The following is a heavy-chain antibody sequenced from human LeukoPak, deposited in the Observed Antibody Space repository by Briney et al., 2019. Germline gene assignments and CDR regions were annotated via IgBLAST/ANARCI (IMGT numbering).Heavy chain of an antibody. CDR2: ISAYNGNT. CDR3: ARGLYSRYYYGSGSYSHYDAFDI. V-gene: IGHV1-18*01. Sequence: ASVKVSCKASGYTFTSYGISWVRQAPGQGLEWMGWISAYNGNTNYAQKLQGRVTMTTDTSTSTAYMELRSLRSGDTAVYYCARGLYSRYYYGSGSYSHYDAFDIWGQGTMVTVSS. J-gene: IGHJ3*02. D-gene: IGHD3-10*01. CDR1: GYTFTSYG.